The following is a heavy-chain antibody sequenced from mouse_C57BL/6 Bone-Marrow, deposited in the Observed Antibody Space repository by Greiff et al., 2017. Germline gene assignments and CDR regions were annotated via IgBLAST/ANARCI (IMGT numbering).Heavy chain of an antibody. D-gene: IGHD2-4*01. CDR3: ARRYYDYDGGYFDY. J-gene: IGHJ2*01. Sequence: QVQLKESGPGLVAPSQSLSITCTVSGFSLTSYGVDWVRQSPGKGLEWLGVIWGVGSTNYNSALKSRLSISKDNSKSQVFLKMNSLQTDDTAMYYCARRYYDYDGGYFDYWGQGTTLTVSS. CDR2: IWGVGST. CDR1: GFSLTSYG. V-gene: IGHV2-6*01.